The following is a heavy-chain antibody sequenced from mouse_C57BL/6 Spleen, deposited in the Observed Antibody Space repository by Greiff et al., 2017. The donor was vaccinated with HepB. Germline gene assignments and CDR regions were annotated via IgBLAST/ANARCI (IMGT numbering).Heavy chain of an antibody. Sequence: VQLQQSGPELVKPGASVKISCKASGYAFSSSWMNWVKQRPGKGLEWIGRIYPGNGDTNYNGKFKGKTKMTADKSSSTAYMQLSSLTSEDSAVYFCARPHYYGSSYVIFDYWGQGTTLTVSS. CDR1: GYAFSSSW. J-gene: IGHJ2*01. CDR2: IYPGNGDT. CDR3: ARPHYYGSSYVIFDY. V-gene: IGHV1-82*01. D-gene: IGHD1-1*01.